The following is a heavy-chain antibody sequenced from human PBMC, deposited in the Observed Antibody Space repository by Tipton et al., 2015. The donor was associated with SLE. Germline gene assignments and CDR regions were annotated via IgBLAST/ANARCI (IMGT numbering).Heavy chain of an antibody. CDR1: GGPISSGGFY. CDR3: AMSSDYSKFDY. V-gene: IGHV4-31*03. D-gene: IGHD4-11*01. J-gene: IGHJ4*02. Sequence: TLSLTCTVSGGPISSGGFYWGWIHQHPGKGLGWIGYIYYSGSTYYNPSLKSRVTISVDTSKKQFSLKLSSVTAANTAVYYCAMSSDYSKFDYWGQGTLVTDSS. CDR2: IYYSGST.